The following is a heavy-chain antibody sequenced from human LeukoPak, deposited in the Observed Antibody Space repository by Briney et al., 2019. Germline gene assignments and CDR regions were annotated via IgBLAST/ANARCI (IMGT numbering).Heavy chain of an antibody. CDR3: AKSGYYYYYYGMDV. J-gene: IGHJ6*02. Sequence: GRSLRLPCAASGFTFSSYGMHWVRQAPGKGLEWVAVISYDGSNKYYADSVKGQFTISRDNSKSTLYLQMNSLRAEDTAVYYCAKSGYYYYYYGMDVWGQGTTVTVSS. CDR2: ISYDGSNK. V-gene: IGHV3-30*18. D-gene: IGHD3-10*01. CDR1: GFTFSSYG.